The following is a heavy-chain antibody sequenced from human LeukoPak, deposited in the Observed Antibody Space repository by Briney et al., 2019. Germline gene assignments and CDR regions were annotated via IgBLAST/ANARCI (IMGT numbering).Heavy chain of an antibody. CDR3: ARQGQNQGGSIWYFY. CDR2: IHPGDFNT. V-gene: IGHV5-51*01. Sequence: GESLKISCKASGYTFTSYRIGWVRQMPGKGLEWMAIIHPGDFNTRYSPSFQGQVTISADKSVSTAYLQWSSLKASDTATYYCARQGQNQGGSIWYFYWGQGTLVTVSS. CDR1: GYTFTSYR. D-gene: IGHD6-13*01. J-gene: IGHJ4*02.